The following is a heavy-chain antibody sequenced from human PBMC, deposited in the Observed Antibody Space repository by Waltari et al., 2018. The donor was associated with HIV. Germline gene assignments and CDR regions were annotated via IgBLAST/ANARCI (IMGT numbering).Heavy chain of an antibody. V-gene: IGHV3-23*01. Sequence: EVTLLESGGGLVQPGGSLRLSCAASGFTFANYDMTGVRQAPGKGLEWVSTISFRDGRTYYADSVKGRFTISRDKSKNTLQLQMHSLRAEDTALYYCGKQVVIRSLDVGGQGTTVTVSS. CDR2: ISFRDGRT. CDR1: GFTFANYD. J-gene: IGHJ6*02. D-gene: IGHD3-16*02. CDR3: GKQVVIRSLDV.